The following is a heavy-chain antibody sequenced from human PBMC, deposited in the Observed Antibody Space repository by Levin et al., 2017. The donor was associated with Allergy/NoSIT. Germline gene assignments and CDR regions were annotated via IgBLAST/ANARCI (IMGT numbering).Heavy chain of an antibody. CDR3: ARHKWLRLWFYFDY. CDR2: IYYSGST. J-gene: IGHJ4*02. CDR1: GGSISSSSYY. Sequence: SETLSLTCTVSGGSISSSSYYWGWIRQPPGKGLEWIGSIYYSGSTYYNPSLKSRVTISVDTSKNQFSLKLSSVTAADTAVYYCARHKWLRLWFYFDYWGQGTLVTVSS. D-gene: IGHD5-12*01. V-gene: IGHV4-39*01.